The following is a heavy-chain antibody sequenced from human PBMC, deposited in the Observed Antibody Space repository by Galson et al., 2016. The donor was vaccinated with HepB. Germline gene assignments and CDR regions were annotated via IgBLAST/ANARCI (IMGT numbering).Heavy chain of an antibody. Sequence: SLRLSCAASGFNFSTYGMHWVRQAPGKGLEWVSIIWDDGTDKYYADSVKGRFTIARDNSKNTLFLQMNSLRAEDTAVYYCARDIVGDMAYYKYGMDVWGQGTTVTVSS. CDR2: IWDDGTDK. CDR1: GFNFSTYG. CDR3: ARDIVGDMAYYKYGMDV. J-gene: IGHJ6*02. D-gene: IGHD1-26*01. V-gene: IGHV3-33*01.